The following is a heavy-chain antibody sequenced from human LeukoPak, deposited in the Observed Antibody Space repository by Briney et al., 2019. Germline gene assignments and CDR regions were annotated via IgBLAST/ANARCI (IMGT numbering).Heavy chain of an antibody. Sequence: GGSLRLSCAASGFTFSSYGMHWVRQAPGKGLEWVAFIRYDGSNKYYADSVKGRFTISRDNSKNTLYLQMNSLRAEDTALYHCARLGCSSTSCYIFDYWGQGTLVTVSS. CDR2: IRYDGSNK. CDR3: ARLGCSSTSCYIFDY. D-gene: IGHD2-2*02. V-gene: IGHV3-33*08. CDR1: GFTFSSYG. J-gene: IGHJ4*02.